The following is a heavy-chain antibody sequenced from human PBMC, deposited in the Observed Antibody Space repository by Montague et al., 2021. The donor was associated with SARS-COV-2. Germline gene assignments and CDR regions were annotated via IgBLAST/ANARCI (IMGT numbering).Heavy chain of an antibody. J-gene: IGHJ4*02. CDR3: VGDTEDADSFDY. Sequence: SLSLSCAASGFTYSEYCIPWVRQAPGKGLEWVASIWNDGSEKYHADSVKGRFTISRDNSNNMLYLQMDSLRAEDAAVYYCVGDTEDADSFDYWGQGTLVTVSS. D-gene: IGHD2-15*01. CDR2: IWNDGSEK. CDR1: GFTYSEYC. V-gene: IGHV3-33*01.